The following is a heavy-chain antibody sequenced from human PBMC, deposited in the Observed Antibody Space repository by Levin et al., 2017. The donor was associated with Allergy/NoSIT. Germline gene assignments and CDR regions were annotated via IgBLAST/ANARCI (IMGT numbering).Heavy chain of an antibody. CDR2: IYPGDSDT. V-gene: IGHV5-51*01. CDR1: GYSFTSYW. D-gene: IGHD6-19*01. Sequence: GGSLRLSCKGSGYSFTSYWIGWVRQMPGKGLEWMGIIYPGDSDTRYSPSFQGQVTISADKSISTAYLQWSSLKASDTAMYYCARRRYGYSSGWLFDYWGQGTLVTVSS. CDR3: ARRRYGYSSGWLFDY. J-gene: IGHJ4*02.